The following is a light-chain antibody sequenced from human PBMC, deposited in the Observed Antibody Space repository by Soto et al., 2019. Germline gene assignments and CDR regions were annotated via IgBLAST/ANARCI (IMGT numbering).Light chain of an antibody. CDR1: QSVSSSY. CDR2: GAS. Sequence: EIVLTQSPGTLSLSPGERATLSCRASQSVSSSYLAWYQQKPGQAPRLLIYGASNRATGIPDRFSGSGSGTDFTLTISRLEPEDFAVYYCQQYGSLPTTFGQGTKVEIK. CDR3: QQYGSLPTT. J-gene: IGKJ1*01. V-gene: IGKV3-20*01.